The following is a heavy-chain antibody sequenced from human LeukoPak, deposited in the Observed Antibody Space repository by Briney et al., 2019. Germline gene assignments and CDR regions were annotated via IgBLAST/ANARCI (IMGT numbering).Heavy chain of an antibody. CDR3: ASAIAAAVYDAFDI. D-gene: IGHD6-13*01. CDR2: IYYSGST. CDR1: GGSISSSSYY. J-gene: IGHJ3*02. Sequence: SETLSLTCTVSGGSISSSSYYWGWIRQPPGKGLEWIGSIYYSGSTYYNPSLKSRVTISVDTSKNQFSLKLSSVTAADTAVYYCASAIAAAVYDAFDIWGQGTMVTVSS. V-gene: IGHV4-39*01.